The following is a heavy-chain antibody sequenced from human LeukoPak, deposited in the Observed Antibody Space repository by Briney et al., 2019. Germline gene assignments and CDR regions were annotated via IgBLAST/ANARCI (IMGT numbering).Heavy chain of an antibody. Sequence: GGSLRLSCTASGFTFVSYAMSWVRQAPGKGLEWVSGISGSGGSTYYADSVKGRFTISRDSSKNTLYLQMNSLRAEDTAVYYCAKVSVWDGSGSYDYWGQGTLVTVSS. CDR3: AKVSVWDGSGSYDY. D-gene: IGHD3-10*01. CDR1: GFTFVSYA. CDR2: ISGSGGST. V-gene: IGHV3-23*01. J-gene: IGHJ4*02.